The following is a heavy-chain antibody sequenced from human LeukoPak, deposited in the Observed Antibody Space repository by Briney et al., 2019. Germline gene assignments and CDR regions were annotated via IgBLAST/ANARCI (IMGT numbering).Heavy chain of an antibody. J-gene: IGHJ3*02. V-gene: IGHV3-48*01. CDR2: IDARSGIT. CDR1: GSTFSSYW. CDR3: ARTYDFGRGPPGDAFDN. Sequence: GGSLGLSCAASGSTFSSYWMSWVRQAPGKVPEWVSYIDARSGITYYADSVQGRFTISRDNAQESVFLQMNSLRADDTAVYYCARTYDFGRGPPGDAFDNWGPGTLVAVSS. D-gene: IGHD3-3*01.